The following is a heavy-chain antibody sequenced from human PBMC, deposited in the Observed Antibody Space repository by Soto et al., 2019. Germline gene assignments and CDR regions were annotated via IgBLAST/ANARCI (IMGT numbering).Heavy chain of an antibody. CDR3: AKSWPVAGTHQGYAFDI. CDR1: GFTFSSYA. D-gene: IGHD6-19*01. V-gene: IGHV3-23*01. Sequence: EVQLLESGGGLVQPGGSLRLSCAASGFTFSSYAMSWVRQAPGKGLEWVSAISGSGGSTYYAYSVKGRFTISRDNSKNTLDLQMNSLRAEDTAVYYCAKSWPVAGTHQGYAFDIWGQGTMVTVSS. CDR2: ISGSGGST. J-gene: IGHJ3*02.